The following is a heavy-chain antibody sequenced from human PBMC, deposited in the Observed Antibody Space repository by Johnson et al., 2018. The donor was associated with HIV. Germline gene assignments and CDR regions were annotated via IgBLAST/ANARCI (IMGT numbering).Heavy chain of an antibody. CDR1: GFTFDDYA. J-gene: IGHJ3*02. CDR3: ARALTGTTQGAFDS. V-gene: IGHV3-9*01. D-gene: IGHD1-7*01. CDR2: ISWNVGSI. Sequence: VQLVESGGGVVQPGGSLRLSCAASGFTFDDYAMHWVRQAPGKGLEWVSGISWNVGSIGYADSVTGRFTIARDNAKTSLLLQMKSLRAEATALYYCARALTGTTQGAFDSWGQGTMVTVSS.